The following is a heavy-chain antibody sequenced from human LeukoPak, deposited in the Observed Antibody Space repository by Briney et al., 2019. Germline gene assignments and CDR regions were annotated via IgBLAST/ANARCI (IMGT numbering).Heavy chain of an antibody. CDR1: GYRFTSYW. J-gene: IGHJ4*02. CDR2: IYPGDSYT. CDR3: ARLQGDSSSSHFDY. D-gene: IGHD6-6*01. Sequence: GAALETSLHGSGYRFTSYWVGWVRPRPGKGVGGGGIIYPGDSYTRYSPSFQGQVTISADKFISTAYLQWSSLKASDTAMYYCARLQGDSSSSHFDYWGQGTLVTVSS. V-gene: IGHV5-51*01.